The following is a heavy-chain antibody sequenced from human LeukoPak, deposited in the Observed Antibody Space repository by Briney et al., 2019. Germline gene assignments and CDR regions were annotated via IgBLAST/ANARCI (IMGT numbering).Heavy chain of an antibody. Sequence: GGSLRLSCAASGFTFSNAWMSWVRQAPGKGLEWVGRIKSKTDGGTTDYAAPVKGRFTISRDDSKNTLYLQMNSLRAEDTAVYYCARARYYDSSGYVSYWGQGTLVTVSS. J-gene: IGHJ4*02. V-gene: IGHV3-15*01. D-gene: IGHD3-22*01. CDR2: IKSKTDGGTT. CDR3: ARARYYDSSGYVSY. CDR1: GFTFSNAW.